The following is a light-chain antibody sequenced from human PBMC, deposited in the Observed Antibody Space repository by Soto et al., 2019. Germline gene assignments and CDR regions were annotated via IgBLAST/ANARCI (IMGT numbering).Light chain of an antibody. CDR3: AAWDESLNGYV. V-gene: IGLV1-47*01. CDR1: NSNIGSNY. CDR2: TNN. Sequence: QSVLTQPPSASGTPGQRVTISCSGRNSNIGSNYVYWYQQVPGTAPKLLIYTNNQRPSGVPDRFSGSKSATSASLAIGGLRSEDEADYYCAAWDESLNGYVFGTGTKLTVL. J-gene: IGLJ1*01.